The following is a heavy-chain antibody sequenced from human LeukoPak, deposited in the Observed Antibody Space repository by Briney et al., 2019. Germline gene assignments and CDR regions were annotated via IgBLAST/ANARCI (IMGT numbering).Heavy chain of an antibody. D-gene: IGHD3-10*01. J-gene: IGHJ5*02. CDR2: IYPGDSDT. CDR1: GYSFTSYW. V-gene: IGHV5-51*01. CDR3: ARRYGSGSYPNWFDP. Sequence: GESLKISCKGSGYSFTSYWIGWVRQMPGKGLEWMGIIYPGDSDTRYSPSFQGQVTISADKSISTAYLQWSSLKAPDTAMYYCARRYGSGSYPNWFDPWGQGTLVTVSS.